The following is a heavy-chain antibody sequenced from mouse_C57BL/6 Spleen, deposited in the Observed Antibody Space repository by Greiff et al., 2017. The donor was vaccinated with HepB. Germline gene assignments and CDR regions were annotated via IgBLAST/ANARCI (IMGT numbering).Heavy chain of an antibody. CDR3: ARWDYGMDY. CDR2: INPGSGGT. J-gene: IGHJ4*01. V-gene: IGHV1-54*01. CDR1: GYAFTNYL. Sequence: VQLQESGAELVRPGTSVKVSCKASGYAFTNYLIEWVKQRPGQGLEWIGVINPGSGGTNYNEKFKGKATLTADKSSSTAYMQLSSLTSEDSAVYFCARWDYGMDYWGQGTSVTVSS.